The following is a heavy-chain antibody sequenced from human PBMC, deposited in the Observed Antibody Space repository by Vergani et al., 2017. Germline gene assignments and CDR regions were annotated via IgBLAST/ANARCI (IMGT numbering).Heavy chain of an antibody. J-gene: IGHJ4*02. CDR3: ARDRAGYYYDSSGY. CDR2: ISSSSSYI. V-gene: IGHV3-21*01. CDR1: GFTFSSDS. Sequence: EVQLVESGGGLVKPGGSLRLSCAASGFTFSSDSMNWVRQAPGKGLEWVSSISSSSSYIYYADSVKGRLTISRDNAKNSLYLQMNSLRAEDTAVYYCARDRAGYYYDSSGYWGQGTLVTVSS. D-gene: IGHD3-22*01.